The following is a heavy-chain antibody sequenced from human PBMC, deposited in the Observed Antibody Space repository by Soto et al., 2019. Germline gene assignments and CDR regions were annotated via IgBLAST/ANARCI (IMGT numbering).Heavy chain of an antibody. J-gene: IGHJ4*02. V-gene: IGHV1-46*01. CDR3: ARDIRDAYTQYYFDY. CDR1: GYTFTSYY. D-gene: IGHD2-2*01. Sequence: ASVKVSCKASGYTFTSYYMHWVRQAPGQGLEWMGIINPSGGSTSYAQKFQGRVTMTRDTSTSTVYMELSSLRSEDTAVYYCARDIRDAYTQYYFDYWGQGTLVTVSS. CDR2: INPSGGST.